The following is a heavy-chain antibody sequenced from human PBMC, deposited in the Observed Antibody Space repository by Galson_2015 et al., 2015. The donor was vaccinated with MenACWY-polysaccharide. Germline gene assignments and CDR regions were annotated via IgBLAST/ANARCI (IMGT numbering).Heavy chain of an antibody. CDR3: ARAGAKYCRGGNCFFNWFDP. CDR2: TNGDEGAT. D-gene: IGHD2-15*01. J-gene: IGHJ5*02. Sequence: SLRLSCAASGFTFSSYWMHWVRQAPGKGLVWVSRTNGDEGATDYADSVKGRFTISRDNAKNTLYLQMNSLRAEDTAVYYCARAGAKYCRGGNCFFNWFDPWGQGTLVTVSS. CDR1: GFTFSSYW. V-gene: IGHV3-74*01.